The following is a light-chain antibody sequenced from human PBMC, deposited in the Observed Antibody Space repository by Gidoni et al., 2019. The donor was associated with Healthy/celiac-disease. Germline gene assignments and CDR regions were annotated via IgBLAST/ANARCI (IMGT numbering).Light chain of an antibody. Sequence: QSVLTQPPSVSGAPGQRDTSSCTGRSSHIGAGYDVHWYQQLPATAPKLLIYGTSNRPSGVPDRFSGSKSGTSASLAITGLQAEYEADYYCQSYDSSLSGHYVFGTGTKVTVL. CDR2: GTS. CDR1: SSHIGAGYD. V-gene: IGLV1-40*01. J-gene: IGLJ1*01. CDR3: QSYDSSLSGHYV.